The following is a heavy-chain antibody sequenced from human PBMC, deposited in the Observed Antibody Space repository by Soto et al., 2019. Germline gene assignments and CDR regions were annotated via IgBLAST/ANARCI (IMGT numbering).Heavy chain of an antibody. J-gene: IGHJ4*02. CDR3: ARDEEGATTALADY. CDR1: GFTFSRNA. CDR2: ISYDGSKR. V-gene: IGHV3-30-3*01. Sequence: QVQLVESGGGVVQPGRSLRLSCAAAGFTFSRNAMHWVRQAPGKGLEWVAGISYDGSKRYYADSVKGRFTISRDNSKNRLHLQMNSLRAEDTAEYYCARDEEGATTALADYWGQGTPVSVSS. D-gene: IGHD1-26*01.